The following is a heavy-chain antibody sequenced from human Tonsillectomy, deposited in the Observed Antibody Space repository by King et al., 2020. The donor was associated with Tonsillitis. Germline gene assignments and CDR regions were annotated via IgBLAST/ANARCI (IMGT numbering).Heavy chain of an antibody. CDR2: IYYSGST. CDR3: ARVDYGDYVPDDY. Sequence: QLQESGPGLVKPSQTLSLTCTVSGGSISSGDYYWSWIRQPPGKGLAWIGYIYYSGSTYYNSSLKSRITISIDTSKNQFSLKLSSVTAADTAVYYCARVDYGDYVPDDYWGQGTLVTVSS. J-gene: IGHJ4*02. D-gene: IGHD4-17*01. CDR1: GGSISSGDYY. V-gene: IGHV4-30-4*01.